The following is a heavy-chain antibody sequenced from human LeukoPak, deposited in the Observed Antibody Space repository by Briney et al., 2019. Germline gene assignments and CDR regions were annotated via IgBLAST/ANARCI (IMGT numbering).Heavy chain of an antibody. CDR2: MNPADSDT. D-gene: IGHD3-10*01. V-gene: IGHV5-51*01. Sequence: GESLEISFKASGYRFNRYWIGWVRPMPGTGVEWVGTMNPADSDTRNSPSFQGQVTISGDKSISTAYLQWSSLKASDTAMYYCTIKDVSGSYYNVWGQGTLVTVSS. CDR3: TIKDVSGSYYNV. CDR1: GYRFNRYW. J-gene: IGHJ4*02.